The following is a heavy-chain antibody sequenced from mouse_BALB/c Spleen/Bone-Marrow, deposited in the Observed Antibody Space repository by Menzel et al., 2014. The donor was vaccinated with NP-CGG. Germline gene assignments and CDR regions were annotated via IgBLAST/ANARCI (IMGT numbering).Heavy chain of an antibody. CDR1: GYTFSNYW. CDR3: ARGWYSMDN. CDR2: ILPGNTNA. V-gene: IGHV1-9*01. J-gene: IGHJ4*01. Sequence: QVQLKESGAEQMQPGASVKISCKATGYTFSNYWIEWVKQRPGHGLEWIGEILPGNTNANYNEKFKGRATFTADTSSNTAYMQLSSLTSEDSAVYYCARGWYSMDNWGQGTSVTVSS.